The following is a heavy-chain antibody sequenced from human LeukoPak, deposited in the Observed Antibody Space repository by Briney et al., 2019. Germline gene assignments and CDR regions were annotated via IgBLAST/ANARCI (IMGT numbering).Heavy chain of an antibody. J-gene: IGHJ5*02. CDR3: ARQRYGLTRPYWFDP. V-gene: IGHV4-59*01. Sequence: SETLSLTCTVSGVSITSNYWSWIRQPPGKGLEWIGYIYYSGSTNYNPSLKSRVTISLDTSKNQFSLQLSSVTAADTAVYYCARQRYGLTRPYWFDPWGQGTLVTVSS. CDR1: GVSITSNY. D-gene: IGHD6-6*01. CDR2: IYYSGST.